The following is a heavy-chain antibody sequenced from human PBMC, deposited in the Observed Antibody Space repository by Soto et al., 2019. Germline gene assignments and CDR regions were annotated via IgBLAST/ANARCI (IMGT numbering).Heavy chain of an antibody. J-gene: IGHJ4*02. CDR3: ARGSALIYGDYPGAGYFDF. CDR1: GGSISSYY. Sequence: QLQLQESGPRLVKPSETLSLTCTVSGGSISSYYWRWIRQSPGRGLEWIGFVHYSGTTNYNPSLKSRVAMSLDSSRRQFSLTLNFVITADTAVYYCARGSALIYGDYPGAGYFDFWGQGILVTVSS. CDR2: VHYSGTT. V-gene: IGHV4-59*01. D-gene: IGHD4-17*01.